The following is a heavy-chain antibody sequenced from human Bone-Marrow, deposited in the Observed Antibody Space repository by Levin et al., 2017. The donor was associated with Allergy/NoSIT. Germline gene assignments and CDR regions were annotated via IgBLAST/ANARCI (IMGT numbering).Heavy chain of an antibody. CDR1: GYTFTSYE. J-gene: IGHJ6*02. V-gene: IGHV1-8*01. CDR2: LNPNRGDS. Sequence: GESLKISCNTSGYTFTSYEINWVRQATGQGLEWMGWLNPNRGDSGYAQKFQGKVTMTRNTSISTAYMELSSLRPEDTAVYFCARGHTTGRTSIYYCSYGLDVWGQGTTVTVSS. D-gene: IGHD1-1*01. CDR3: ARGHTTGRTSIYYCSYGLDV.